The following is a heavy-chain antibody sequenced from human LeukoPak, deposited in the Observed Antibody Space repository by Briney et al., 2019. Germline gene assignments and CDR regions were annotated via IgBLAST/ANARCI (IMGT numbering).Heavy chain of an antibody. CDR3: AKDGIGYDFWSGYYRRYSDY. V-gene: IGHV3-23*01. Sequence: GGSLRLSCAASGFTFSSYAMSWVRQAPGKGLEWVSAISGSGGSTYYADSVKGRFTISRDNSKNTLYLQMNSLRAEDTAVYYCAKDGIGYDFWSGYYRRYSDYWGQGTLVTVSS. CDR1: GFTFSSYA. J-gene: IGHJ4*02. D-gene: IGHD3-3*01. CDR2: ISGSGGST.